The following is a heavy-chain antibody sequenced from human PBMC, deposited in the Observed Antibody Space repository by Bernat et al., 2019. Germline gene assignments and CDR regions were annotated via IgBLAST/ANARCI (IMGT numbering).Heavy chain of an antibody. Sequence: QVQLVESGGGVVQPGRSLRLSCVASGFTFSSYGMHWVRQAPGKGLDWVAVISYDGSNKYYADSVKGRFTISRDNSKNTLFLQMNSLRTEDTAVYYCATSCVGEEKSLDPWGQGTLVTVSS. J-gene: IGHJ5*02. V-gene: IGHV3-30*03. CDR3: ATSCVGEEKSLDP. CDR2: ISYDGSNK. CDR1: GFTFSSYG. D-gene: IGHD1-26*01.